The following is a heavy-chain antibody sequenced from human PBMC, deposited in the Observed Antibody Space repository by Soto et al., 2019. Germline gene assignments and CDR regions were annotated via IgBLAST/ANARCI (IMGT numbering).Heavy chain of an antibody. CDR3: ARAQSNWNHDGFDF. Sequence: SETMPLTYIFAGGSVSYYFCIWIRHAPGKGLEWIGNIYYSGRTNYNPSLKSRVTVSVDPSTNQFSLRLTSLSAADTAVYYCARAQSNWNHDGFDFWGQGTTVTVSS. V-gene: IGHV4-59*02. J-gene: IGHJ4*02. CDR1: GGSVSYYF. CDR2: IYYSGRT. D-gene: IGHD1-20*01.